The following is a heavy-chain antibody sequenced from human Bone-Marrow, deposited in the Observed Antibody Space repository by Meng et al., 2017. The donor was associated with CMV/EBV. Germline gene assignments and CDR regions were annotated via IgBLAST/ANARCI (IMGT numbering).Heavy chain of an antibody. CDR1: GGSISSSSYY. CDR2: IYYSGST. CDR3: ARGLYGSGSYYNLRSGWDYYFAY. J-gene: IGHJ4*02. D-gene: IGHD3-10*01. Sequence: SETLSLTCTVSGGSISSSSYYWGWIRQPPGKGLEWIGSIYYSGSTYYNPSLKSRVTISVDTSKNQFSLKLSSVTAADTAVYYCARGLYGSGSYYNLRSGWDYYFAYWGQGTRVTVSS. V-gene: IGHV4-39*07.